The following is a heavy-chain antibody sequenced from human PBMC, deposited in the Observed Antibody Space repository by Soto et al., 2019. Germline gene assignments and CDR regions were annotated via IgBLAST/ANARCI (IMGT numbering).Heavy chain of an antibody. CDR3: AKDWVGESNRYQLDY. J-gene: IGHJ4*02. CDR1: RFTFSDYG. Sequence: PGGSLRLSCAASRFTFSDYGMHWVRQAPGKGLEWVAGISHGATRKSYSDSVKGRFIISRDNSKKMLYLQLNSLRREDTAGYYCAKDWVGESNRYQLDYWGRGTLVTVSS. D-gene: IGHD4-17*01. V-gene: IGHV3-30*18. CDR2: ISHGATRK.